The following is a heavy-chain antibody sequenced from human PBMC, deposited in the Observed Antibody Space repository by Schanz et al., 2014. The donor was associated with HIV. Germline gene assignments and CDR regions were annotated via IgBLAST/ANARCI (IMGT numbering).Heavy chain of an antibody. J-gene: IGHJ4*02. CDR3: ATDLSSSWFFDN. Sequence: EQLLQSGGGLVQPGGSMRLFCEASGFTFSSYAMNWVRQAPGKGLEWVAVIPYDGSNKYYADSVKGRSTISRDNSKNTLYLQMNSLRAEDTAVYFCATDLSSSWFFDNWGQGTLVTVSS. CDR1: GFTFSSYA. D-gene: IGHD6-13*01. CDR2: IPYDGSNK. V-gene: IGHV3-30-3*01.